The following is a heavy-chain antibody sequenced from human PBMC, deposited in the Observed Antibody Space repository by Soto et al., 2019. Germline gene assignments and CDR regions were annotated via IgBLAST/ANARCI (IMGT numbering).Heavy chain of an antibody. CDR1: GGSISSGGYY. CDR3: ARVKYYDFWSRTDSYNWFDP. V-gene: IGHV4-31*03. CDR2: IYYSGST. D-gene: IGHD3-3*01. Sequence: SETLSLTCTVSGGSISSGGYYWSWIRQHPGKGLEWIGYIYYSGSTYYNPSLKSRVTISVDTSKNQFSLKLSSVTAADTAVYYCARVKYYDFWSRTDSYNWFDPWGQGTLVTVSS. J-gene: IGHJ5*02.